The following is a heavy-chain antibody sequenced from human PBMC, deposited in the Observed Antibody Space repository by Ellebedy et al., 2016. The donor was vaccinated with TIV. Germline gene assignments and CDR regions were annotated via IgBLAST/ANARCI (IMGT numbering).Heavy chain of an antibody. CDR3: ARERVRDIVVVPAGNLFDP. CDR2: ISSSSSYI. D-gene: IGHD2-2*01. V-gene: IGHV3-21*01. J-gene: IGHJ5*02. Sequence: GESLKISXAASGFTFSSYSMNWVRQAPGKGLEWASSISSSSSYIYYADSVKGRFTISRDNAKNSLYLQMNSLRAEDTAVYYCARERVRDIVVVPAGNLFDPWGQGTLVTVSS. CDR1: GFTFSSYS.